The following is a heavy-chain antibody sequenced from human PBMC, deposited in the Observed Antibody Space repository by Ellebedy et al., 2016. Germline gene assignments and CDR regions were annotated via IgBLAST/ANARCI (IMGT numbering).Heavy chain of an antibody. J-gene: IGHJ4*02. Sequence: GGSLRLSCAASGSTLSRYWMSWFRQPPGKGLEWVANIKQDGSQIQYVDSVRGRFTISRDNAKNSVYLQMNVLGVEDRGIYYCATDLRPLTRGWGYWGQGTLVTVSS. CDR2: IKQDGSQI. CDR3: ATDLRPLTRGWGY. CDR1: GSTLSRYW. D-gene: IGHD3-10*01. V-gene: IGHV3-7*01.